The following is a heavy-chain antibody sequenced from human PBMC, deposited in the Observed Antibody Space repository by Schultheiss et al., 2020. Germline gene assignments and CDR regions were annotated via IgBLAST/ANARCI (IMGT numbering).Heavy chain of an antibody. D-gene: IGHD6-13*01. CDR3: AKVSFGSIAAAGIDY. J-gene: IGHJ4*02. CDR1: GYTFTSYA. CDR2: IIPIFGTA. V-gene: IGHV1-69*13. Sequence: SVKVSCKASGYTFTSYAIHWVRQAPGQRLEWMGWIIPIFGTANYAQKFQGRVTITADESTSTAYMELSSLRSEDTAVYYCAKVSFGSIAAAGIDYWGQGTLVTVSS.